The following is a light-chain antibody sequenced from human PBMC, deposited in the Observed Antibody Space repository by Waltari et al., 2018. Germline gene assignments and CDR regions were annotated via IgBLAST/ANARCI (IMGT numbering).Light chain of an antibody. Sequence: DIQMTQSPSSLSASVGDRVTITCRASQGISKFLAWYQQKPGKVPKLLIYAASTLQSGVPSRFSGSGSGTDFILTISSLQPEDVATYYCQKYNSAPRTFGQGTKVEIK. J-gene: IGKJ1*01. CDR1: QGISKF. V-gene: IGKV1-27*01. CDR2: AAS. CDR3: QKYNSAPRT.